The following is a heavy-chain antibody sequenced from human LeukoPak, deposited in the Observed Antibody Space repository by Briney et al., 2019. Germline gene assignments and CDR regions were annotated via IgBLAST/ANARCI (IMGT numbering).Heavy chain of an antibody. CDR3: ASIQTANWDY. J-gene: IGHJ4*02. CDR1: GGTFSSYA. CDR2: IIPIFGIA. D-gene: IGHD5-18*01. V-gene: IGHV1-69*04. Sequence: ASVKVSCKASGGTFSSYAISWVRQAPGQGLEWMGRIIPIFGIANYAQKFQGRVTITADKSTSTAYMEPSSLRSEDTAVYYCASIQTANWDYWGQGTLVTVSS.